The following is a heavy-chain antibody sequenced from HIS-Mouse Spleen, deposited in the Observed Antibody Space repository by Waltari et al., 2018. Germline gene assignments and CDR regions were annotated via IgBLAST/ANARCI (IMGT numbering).Heavy chain of an antibody. CDR1: GGSISRGDYY. D-gene: IGHD2-15*01. V-gene: IGHV4-30-4*01. CDR2: IYYSGST. CDR3: ARGAPYCSGGSCYPKYYFDY. J-gene: IGHJ4*02. Sequence: QVQLQESGPGLVKPSQTLSLTCTVSGGSISRGDYYWSWILQPPGKGLEWIGYIYYSGSTYYNPSLKSRVTISVDTSKNQFSLKLSSVTAADTAVYYCARGAPYCSGGSCYPKYYFDYWGQGTLVTVSS.